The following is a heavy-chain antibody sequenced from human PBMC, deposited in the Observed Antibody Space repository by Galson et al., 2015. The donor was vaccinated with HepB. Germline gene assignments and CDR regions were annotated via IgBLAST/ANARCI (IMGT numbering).Heavy chain of an antibody. Sequence: SLRLSCAASRFIFSNYRMTWVRQAPGKGLEWVANIKQDGSEKLYVDSVRGRFTVSRDNTKNSLYLQMNSLRAEDTAVYYCARGSIHNNAWHVDYWGQGTLVTVSS. J-gene: IGHJ4*02. V-gene: IGHV3-7*01. D-gene: IGHD1-14*01. CDR2: IKQDGSEK. CDR1: RFIFSNYR. CDR3: ARGSIHNNAWHVDY.